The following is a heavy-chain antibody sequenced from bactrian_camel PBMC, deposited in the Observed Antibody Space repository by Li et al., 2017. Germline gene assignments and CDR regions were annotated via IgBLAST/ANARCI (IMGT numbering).Heavy chain of an antibody. J-gene: IGHJ4*01. CDR1: GYTSSSTC. Sequence: QLVESGGGLVQPGGSLRLSCAASGYTSSSTCMGWFRQAPGKEREGVAGINSRGSMTDYADSVKGRFTMFRDNAKNMLYLQMNRLETGDTAVYYCAPDPRGSGYWVQGTQVTVS. V-gene: IGHV3S1*01. CDR3: APDPRGSGY. D-gene: IGHD3*01. CDR2: INSRGSMT.